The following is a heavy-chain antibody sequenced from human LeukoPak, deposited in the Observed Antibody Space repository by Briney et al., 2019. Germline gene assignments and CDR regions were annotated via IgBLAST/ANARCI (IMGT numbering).Heavy chain of an antibody. V-gene: IGHV3-15*01. D-gene: IGHD3-22*01. CDR3: AKDLTTRTITMIVNGMDV. J-gene: IGHJ6*02. Sequence: GGSLRLSCAASGFTFSNAWMSWVRQAPGKGLEWVGRIKSKTDGGTTDYAAPVKGRFTISRDDSKNTLYLQMNSLRAEDTAVYYCAKDLTTRTITMIVNGMDVWGQGTTVTVSS. CDR2: IKSKTDGGTT. CDR1: GFTFSNAW.